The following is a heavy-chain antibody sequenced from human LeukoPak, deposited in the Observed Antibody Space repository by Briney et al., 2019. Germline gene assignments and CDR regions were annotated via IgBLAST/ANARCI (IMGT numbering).Heavy chain of an antibody. CDR3: ARGPNTNVFGVVIIPYYYYMDV. Sequence: PGGSLRLSCAASGFTFSDYSMNWVRQAPGKGLEWVSYISSTSSSIYYADSVKGRFTISRDNAKNSLYLQMSSLRAEDTAVYYCARGPNTNVFGVVIIPYYYYMDVWGKGTTVTVSS. D-gene: IGHD3-3*01. V-gene: IGHV3-48*01. CDR1: GFTFSDYS. J-gene: IGHJ6*03. CDR2: ISSTSSSI.